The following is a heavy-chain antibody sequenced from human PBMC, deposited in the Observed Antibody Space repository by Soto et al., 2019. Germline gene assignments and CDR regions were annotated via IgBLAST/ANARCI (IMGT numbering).Heavy chain of an antibody. J-gene: IGHJ4*02. CDR1: GFTFSSYW. D-gene: IGHD2-8*01. V-gene: IGHV3-74*01. CDR3: ARVPTGKYGVWNY. Sequence: EEQLVESGGVLVQPGGSLRLSCAASGFTFSSYWMHWVRQAPGKGLVWVSRINPGGSITAYADSVKGRFTISRDNAKNTLYLQMNSLRGDDTAVYYCARVPTGKYGVWNYWGQGTLVTVSS. CDR2: INPGGSIT.